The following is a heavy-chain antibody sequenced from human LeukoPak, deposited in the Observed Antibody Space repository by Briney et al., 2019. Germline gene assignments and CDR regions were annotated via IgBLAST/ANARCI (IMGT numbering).Heavy chain of an antibody. CDR2: ISYDGSNK. CDR3: AKETYYYGSGSTETDY. CDR1: GFTFSSYG. J-gene: IGHJ4*02. D-gene: IGHD3-10*01. V-gene: IGHV3-30*18. Sequence: GGSLRLSCAASGFTFSSYGMHWVRQAPGKGLEWVAVISYDGSNKYYADSVKGRFTISRDNSKNTLYLQMNSLRAEDTAVYYCAKETYYYGSGSTETDYWGQGTLVTVSS.